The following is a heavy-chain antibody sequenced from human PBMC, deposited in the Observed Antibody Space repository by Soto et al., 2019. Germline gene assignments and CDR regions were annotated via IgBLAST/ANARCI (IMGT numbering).Heavy chain of an antibody. V-gene: IGHV3-30*03. J-gene: IGHJ4*02. CDR1: GFIFSTYG. CDR3: ARSIGGSSYYPPDY. CDR2: MANDGSNQ. Sequence: QVQLVESGGGVVQPGGSLRLSCATSGFIFSTYGMQWVRKSPGEGLEWVAVMANDGSNQYYADSVKGRFTISRDNSKNTLYLQMDSLRREDTAVYYCARSIGGSSYYPPDYWGQGTLVTVSS. D-gene: IGHD2-15*01.